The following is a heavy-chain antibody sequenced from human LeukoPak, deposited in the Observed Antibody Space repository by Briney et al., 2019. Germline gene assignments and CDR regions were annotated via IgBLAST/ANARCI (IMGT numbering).Heavy chain of an antibody. CDR3: SRGRPWFDH. V-gene: IGHV4-34*01. Sequence: AEALSLTCAVYGGSFSGYYWSWVRQPPGKGLEWIGEINHSGSTNYNPSLTTRVTISVDTSKNQFSLKLSSVTAADTAVYYGSRGRPWFDHWGQGTLVTVSS. D-gene: IGHD6-6*01. CDR1: GGSFSGYY. CDR2: INHSGST. J-gene: IGHJ5*02.